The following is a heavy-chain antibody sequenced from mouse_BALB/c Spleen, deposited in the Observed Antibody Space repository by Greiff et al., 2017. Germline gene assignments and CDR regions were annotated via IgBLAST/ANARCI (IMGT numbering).Heavy chain of an antibody. CDR2: IDPANGNT. CDR3: ARYYGSSYEAMDY. V-gene: IGHV14-3*02. CDR1: GFNIKDTY. D-gene: IGHD1-1*01. Sequence: VQLKQSGAELVKPGASVKLSCTASGFNIKDTYMHWVKQRPEQGLEWIGRIDPANGNTKYDPKFQGKATITADTSSNTAYLQLSSLTSEDTAVYYCARYYGSSYEAMDYWGQGTSVTVSS. J-gene: IGHJ4*01.